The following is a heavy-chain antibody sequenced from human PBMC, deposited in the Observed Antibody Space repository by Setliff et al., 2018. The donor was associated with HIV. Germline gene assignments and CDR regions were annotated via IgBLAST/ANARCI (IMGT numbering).Heavy chain of an antibody. CDR1: GGSINTGGYY. Sequence: SETLSLTCVVSGGSINTGGYYWSWIRQPPGKGLEWIGEINHSGSTDYNPSLKSRVTISVDTSKNQFSLNLSSVTAADTAVYYCARGYCSSTSCYGIYYFDNWGQGTPVTVSS. J-gene: IGHJ4*02. V-gene: IGHV4-34*01. CDR3: ARGYCSSTSCYGIYYFDN. D-gene: IGHD2-2*01. CDR2: INHSGST.